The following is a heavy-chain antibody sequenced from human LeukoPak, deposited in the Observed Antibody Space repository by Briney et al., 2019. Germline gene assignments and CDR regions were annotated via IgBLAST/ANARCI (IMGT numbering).Heavy chain of an antibody. CDR2: ISGSGDST. CDR3: AKDREHGYSSGWYYFDY. D-gene: IGHD6-19*01. V-gene: IGHV3-23*01. J-gene: IGHJ4*02. CDR1: GFTFSSYA. Sequence: GGSLRLSCAASGFTFSSYAMSWVRQAPGKGLEWVSFISGSGDSTYYVGSVKGRFTISRDNSKNTLYLQMNSLRAEDTAVYYCAKDREHGYSSGWYYFDYWGQGTLVTVSS.